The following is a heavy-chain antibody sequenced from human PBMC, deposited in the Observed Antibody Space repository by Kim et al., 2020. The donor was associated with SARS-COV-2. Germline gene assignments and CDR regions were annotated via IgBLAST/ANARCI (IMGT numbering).Heavy chain of an antibody. Sequence: GGSLRLSCAASGFTFSSYSMNWVRQAPGKGLEWVSSISSSSSYIYYADSVKGGFTISRDNAKNSLYLQMNSLRAEDTAVYYCAGDIVVAIIGGRADYWGQGTLVTVSS. CDR1: GFTFSSYS. CDR2: ISSSSSYI. D-gene: IGHD2-21*01. CDR3: AGDIVVAIIGGRADY. J-gene: IGHJ4*02. V-gene: IGHV3-21*01.